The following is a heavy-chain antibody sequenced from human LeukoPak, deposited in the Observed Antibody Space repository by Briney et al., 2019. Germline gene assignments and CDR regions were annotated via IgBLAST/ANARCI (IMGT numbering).Heavy chain of an antibody. CDR1: GYTFTSYD. CDR2: MNPNSGNT. Sequence: ASVKVSCKASGYTFTSYDINWVRQATGQGLEWMGWMNPNSGNTNYAQKLQGRVTMTTDTSTSTAYMELRSLRSDDTAVYYCARVFDTRWLNYYYYYMDVWGQGTLVTVSS. D-gene: IGHD6-19*01. CDR3: ARVFDTRWLNYYYYYMDV. J-gene: IGHJ6*03. V-gene: IGHV1-18*01.